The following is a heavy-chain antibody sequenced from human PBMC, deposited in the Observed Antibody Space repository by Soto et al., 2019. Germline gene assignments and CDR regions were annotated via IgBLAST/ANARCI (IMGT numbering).Heavy chain of an antibody. V-gene: IGHV1-69*13. Sequence: GASVKVSCKASGGTFSSYAISWVRQAPGQGLEWMGGIIPIFGTANYAQKFQGRVTITADESTSTAYMELSSLRSEDTAVYYCARVLYGNYYFDYWGQGTLVTVS. CDR3: ARVLYGNYYFDY. D-gene: IGHD1-7*01. J-gene: IGHJ4*02. CDR1: GGTFSSYA. CDR2: IIPIFGTA.